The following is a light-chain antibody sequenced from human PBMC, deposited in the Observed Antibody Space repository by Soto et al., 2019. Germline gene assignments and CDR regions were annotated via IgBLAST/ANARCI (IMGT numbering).Light chain of an antibody. J-gene: IGLJ1*01. V-gene: IGLV2-14*03. Sequence: QSVLTQPASVSGSPGQSITISCTGTSSDVGGYNYVSWYQHHPGKAPKLMIYDVSNRPSGVSNRFSGSKSGNTASLTISGLQPEDVAYNYCASSTTYTPRQQVVGTG. CDR1: SSDVGGYNY. CDR3: ASSTTYTPRQQV. CDR2: DVS.